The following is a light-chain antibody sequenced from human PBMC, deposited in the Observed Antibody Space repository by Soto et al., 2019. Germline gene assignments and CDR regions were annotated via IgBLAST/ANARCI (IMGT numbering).Light chain of an antibody. CDR2: SNN. V-gene: IGLV1-44*01. CDR3: AAWDDSLNGFDV. CDR1: SSNIGSNT. J-gene: IGLJ1*01. Sequence: QSVLTQPPSASATPGQRVTISCSGSSSNIGSNTVNWYQQLPGTAPKLLIYSNNQRPSGVPDRFSGSKSGTSASLAISGLQSEDEADYYCAAWDDSLNGFDVFGTGTKLTVL.